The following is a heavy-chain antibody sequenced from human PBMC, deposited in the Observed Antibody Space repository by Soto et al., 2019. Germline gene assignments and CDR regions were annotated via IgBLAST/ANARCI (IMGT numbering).Heavy chain of an antibody. Sequence: GSLRLSCAASGFTFSTYSMTWVRQAPGKGLEWVAHITATGGNTYYADSVRGRFTISRDTSGNTLYLQMNSLRAEDTALYYCAKCMQAYWNYEAHHIWGQGTMVTVS. CDR3: AKCMQAYWNYEAHHI. V-gene: IGHV3-23*01. CDR1: GFTFSTYS. D-gene: IGHD1-7*01. CDR2: ITATGGNT. J-gene: IGHJ3*02.